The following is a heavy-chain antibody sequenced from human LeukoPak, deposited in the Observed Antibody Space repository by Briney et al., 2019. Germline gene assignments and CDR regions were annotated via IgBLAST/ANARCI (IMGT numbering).Heavy chain of an antibody. CDR1: GGSISSSTYY. Sequence: SETLSLTCTVSGGSISSSTYYWGWIRQTPGKGLEWIGSIYYSGSTYYNPSLKSRVTISLDTPKNQFSLKLSSVTAADTAVYFCARPTFSGYYSGPFDIWGQGTIVTVSS. D-gene: IGHD3-22*01. CDR2: IYYSGST. CDR3: ARPTFSGYYSGPFDI. V-gene: IGHV4-39*01. J-gene: IGHJ3*02.